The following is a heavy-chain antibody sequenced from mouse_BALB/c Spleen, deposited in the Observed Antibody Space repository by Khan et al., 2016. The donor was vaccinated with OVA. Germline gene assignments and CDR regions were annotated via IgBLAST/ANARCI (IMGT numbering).Heavy chain of an antibody. CDR2: IDPENGNT. CDR1: GFNIKDYY. D-gene: IGHD2-3*01. V-gene: IGHV14-1*02. J-gene: IGHJ3*01. Sequence: EVQLQQSGAELVRPGALVKLSCKASGFNIKDYYIHWVKQRPEQGLEWIGGIDPENGNTIYDPKFQGKASITADTSSNTAYLQLSSLTYEDTAVYYCTRDGYSPWFAYWGQGTLVTVSA. CDR3: TRDGYSPWFAY.